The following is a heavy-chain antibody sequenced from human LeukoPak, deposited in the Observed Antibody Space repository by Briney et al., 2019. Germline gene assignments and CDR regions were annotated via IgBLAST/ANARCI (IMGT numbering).Heavy chain of an antibody. J-gene: IGHJ4*02. V-gene: IGHV3-23*01. D-gene: IGHD3-22*01. CDR3: AKAHPRTYYYDSSGYYLSGDFDY. Sequence: GGSLRLSCAASGFTFSSYAMSWVRQAPGKGLEWDSAISGSGGSIYYADSVKVRFTISRDNSKNTLYLQMNSLRAEDTAVYYCAKAHPRTYYYDSSGYYLSGDFDYWGQGTLVTVSS. CDR2: ISGSGGSI. CDR1: GFTFSSYA.